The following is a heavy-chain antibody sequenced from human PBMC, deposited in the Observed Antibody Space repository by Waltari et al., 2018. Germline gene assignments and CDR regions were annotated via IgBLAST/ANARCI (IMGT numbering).Heavy chain of an antibody. CDR1: GGTCSSDA. J-gene: IGHJ4*02. CDR2: IIPIFGTA. Sequence: QVQLVQSGAEVKKPGSSVKVSFKASGGTCSSDANSGVRTAPGQGLECMGGIIPIFGTANDAQKFQGRVTITADESTSTAYMELSSLRSEDTAVYYCARGIQPTPPFDYWGQGTLVTVSS. V-gene: IGHV1-69*01. CDR3: ARGIQPTPPFDY. D-gene: IGHD5-18*01.